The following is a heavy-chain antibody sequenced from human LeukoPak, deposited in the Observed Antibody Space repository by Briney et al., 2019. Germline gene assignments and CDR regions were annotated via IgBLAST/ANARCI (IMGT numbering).Heavy chain of an antibody. CDR3: ARYHSSSWYYGDYGMDV. D-gene: IGHD6-13*01. V-gene: IGHV4-59*01. J-gene: IGHJ6*04. CDR1: GGSISSYY. Sequence: PLETLSLTCTVSGGSISSYYWSWIRQPPGKGLEWIGYIYYSGSTNYNPSLKSRVTISVDTSKNQFSLKLSSVTAADTAVYYCARYHSSSWYYGDYGMDVWGKGTTVTVSS. CDR2: IYYSGST.